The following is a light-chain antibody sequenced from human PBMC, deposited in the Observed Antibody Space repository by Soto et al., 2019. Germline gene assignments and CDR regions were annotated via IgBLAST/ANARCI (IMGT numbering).Light chain of an antibody. CDR3: QQYGSSSWT. J-gene: IGKJ1*01. CDR1: QSVSSSY. V-gene: IGKV3-20*01. Sequence: EIVLTQSPGTMSLSPGERATLSCRASQSVSSSYLAWYQQKPGQAPRLLIYAASSRATGIPDRFSGSGSGTDVTLTISRLEPEDFAVYYCQQYGSSSWTFGQGTTVEIK. CDR2: AAS.